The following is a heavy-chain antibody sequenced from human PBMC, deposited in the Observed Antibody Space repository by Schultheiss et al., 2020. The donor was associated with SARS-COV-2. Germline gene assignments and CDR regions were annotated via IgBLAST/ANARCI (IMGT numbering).Heavy chain of an antibody. V-gene: IGHV4-4*07. CDR3: ARTPPYSSSSLGLFDP. D-gene: IGHD6-6*01. CDR1: GGSISSYY. CDR2: IYTSGST. Sequence: SETLSLTCTVSGGSISSYYWSWIRQPAGKGLEWIGRIYTSGSTNYNPSLKSRVTMSVDTSKNQFSLKLSSVTAADTAVYYCARTPPYSSSSLGLFDPWGQGTLVTVSS. J-gene: IGHJ5*02.